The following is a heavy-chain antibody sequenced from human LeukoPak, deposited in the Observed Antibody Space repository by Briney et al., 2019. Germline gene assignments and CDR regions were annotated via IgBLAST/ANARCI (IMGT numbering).Heavy chain of an antibody. CDR3: VRQYNSSWLQFFDY. V-gene: IGHV3-7*04. Sequence: PGGSLRPSCAAAGLTFSDYWMTWVRQAPGKGLEWVANIKQDGSAKYYVDSVQGRFTISRDNAKNSLYLQMNSLRAEDTAIYYCVRQYNSSWLQFFDYWGQGTLVTVSS. J-gene: IGHJ4*02. CDR2: IKQDGSAK. D-gene: IGHD6-13*01. CDR1: GLTFSDYW.